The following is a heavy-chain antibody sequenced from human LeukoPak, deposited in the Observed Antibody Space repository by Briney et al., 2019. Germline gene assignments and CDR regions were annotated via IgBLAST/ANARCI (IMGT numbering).Heavy chain of an antibody. CDR3: ARDLGGYPFFMDV. J-gene: IGHJ6*03. CDR1: GGSMDSYY. CDR2: IYTTGTT. V-gene: IGHV4-4*07. Sequence: SETLSLTCTVSGGSMDSYYWSWIRRPAGNGLEWIGHIYTTGTTRFKSALESRVSMSVDTSKSQFSLRLSSVTAADTAVYYCARDLGGYPFFMDVWGRGTTVIVSS. D-gene: IGHD2-15*01.